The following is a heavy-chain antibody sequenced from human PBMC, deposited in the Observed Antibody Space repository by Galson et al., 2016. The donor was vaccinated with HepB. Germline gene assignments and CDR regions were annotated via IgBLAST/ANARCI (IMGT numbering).Heavy chain of an antibody. D-gene: IGHD2-21*01. CDR1: GYTFTSYG. CDR2: ISANNGDI. Sequence: SVKVSCKASGYTFTSYGITWVRQAPGQGLEWVGWISANNGDINYVPHLLGRVTLTTDTSTRTAFMELRSLRSYDTAVYYCARDMIAMIPSDGFNVWGQGTMVTVSS. J-gene: IGHJ3*01. V-gene: IGHV1-18*04. CDR3: ARDMIAMIPSDGFNV.